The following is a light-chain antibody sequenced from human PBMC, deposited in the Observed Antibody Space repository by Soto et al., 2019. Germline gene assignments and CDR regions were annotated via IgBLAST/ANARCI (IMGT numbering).Light chain of an antibody. V-gene: IGKV1-17*02. CDR3: LQHNSFPRT. CDR1: QGIRID. CDR2: GAS. Sequence: DIQMTQSPSSLSAFVGDRVTITYRASQGIRIDLGWFQQKPGKAPKRLIYGASSLQSGVPSRFSGRGSGTEFALTISNLQPEDFATYYCLQHNSFPRTFGQGTKVDIK. J-gene: IGKJ1*01.